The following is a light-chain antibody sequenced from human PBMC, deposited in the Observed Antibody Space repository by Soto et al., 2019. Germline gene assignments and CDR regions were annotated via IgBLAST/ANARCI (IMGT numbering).Light chain of an antibody. CDR3: QQYGSSPLT. Sequence: VVTKSQGTLSFARGERATLSCRASQSVTSSYLAWYQQKPGQAPRLLIYGASSRATGIPDRFSGSGSGTDFTLTISRLEPEDFAVYYCQQYGSSPLTFGGGTKVDI. V-gene: IGKV3-20*01. CDR1: QSVTSSY. J-gene: IGKJ4*01. CDR2: GAS.